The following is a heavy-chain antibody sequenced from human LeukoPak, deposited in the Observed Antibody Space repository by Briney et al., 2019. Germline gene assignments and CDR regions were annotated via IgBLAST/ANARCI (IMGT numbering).Heavy chain of an antibody. D-gene: IGHD3-22*01. Sequence: ASVKVSCKASGGTFSSYAISWVRQAPGQGLEWMGGIIPIFGTANYAQKFQGRVTITTDESTSTAYMELSSLRSEDTAVYYCARSDYYDSSGYFWFDPWGQGTLVTVSS. V-gene: IGHV1-69*05. J-gene: IGHJ5*02. CDR3: ARSDYYDSSGYFWFDP. CDR1: GGTFSSYA. CDR2: IIPIFGTA.